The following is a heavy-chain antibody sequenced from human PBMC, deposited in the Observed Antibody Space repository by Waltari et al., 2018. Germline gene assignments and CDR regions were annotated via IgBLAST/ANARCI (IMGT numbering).Heavy chain of an antibody. J-gene: IGHJ3*01. V-gene: IGHV4-39*01. Sequence: QLQLQESGPGLVKPSETLSLTCSVPGGSITSNLRYWAWFRQPPGQGLEWIGTMSYSGATYSSPSLKSRVTISRDTSKNQLSLTLGSVTAADTAVYYCATYIGASLGTAAFDVWGQGTMVTVSS. CDR3: ATYIGASLGTAAFDV. D-gene: IGHD5-12*01. CDR2: MSYSGAT. CDR1: GGSITSNLRY.